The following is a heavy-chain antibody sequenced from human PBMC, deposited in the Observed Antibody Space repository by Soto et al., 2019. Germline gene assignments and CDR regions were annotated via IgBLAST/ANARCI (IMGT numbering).Heavy chain of an antibody. CDR2: ISGSGGST. V-gene: IGHV3-23*01. J-gene: IGHJ4*02. CDR1: GFTFSSYA. CDR3: ASRLTKWLVVY. Sequence: EVQLLESGGGLVQPGGSLRLSCAASGFTFSSYAMSWVRQAPGKGLEWVSAISGSGGSTYYADSVKGRFTISRDNSKNTLYLQINSLRAEDTAVYYCASRLTKWLVVYWGQGTLVTVSS. D-gene: IGHD6-19*01.